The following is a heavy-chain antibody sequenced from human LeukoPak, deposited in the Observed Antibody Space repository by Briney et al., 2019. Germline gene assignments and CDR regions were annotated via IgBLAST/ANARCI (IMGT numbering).Heavy chain of an antibody. CDR1: GGSISSSSYY. J-gene: IGHJ4*02. CDR2: IYYSGST. CDR3: ARLAIYSSGEDY. V-gene: IGHV4-39*01. D-gene: IGHD6-19*01. Sequence: SETLSLTCTVSGGSISSSSYYWGWIRQPPGKGLEWIGSIYYSGSTYYNPSLKSRVTTSVDTSKNQFSLKLSSVTAADTAVYYCARLAIYSSGEDYWGQGTLVTVSS.